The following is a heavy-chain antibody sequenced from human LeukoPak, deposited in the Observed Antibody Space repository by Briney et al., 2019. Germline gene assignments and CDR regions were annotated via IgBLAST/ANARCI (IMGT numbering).Heavy chain of an antibody. CDR2: IIPIFGTA. J-gene: IGHJ6*02. Sequence: ASVTVSCTASGGTFSSYAISWVRQAPGQGLEWMGGIIPIFGTANYAQKFQGRVTITADESTSTAYMELSSLRSEDTAVYYCARPRDYYYGMDVWGQGTTVTVSS. V-gene: IGHV1-69*13. CDR1: GGTFSSYA. CDR3: ARPRDYYYGMDV.